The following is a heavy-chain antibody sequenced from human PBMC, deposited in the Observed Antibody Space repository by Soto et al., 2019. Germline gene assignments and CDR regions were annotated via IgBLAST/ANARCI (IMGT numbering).Heavy chain of an antibody. CDR2: ISASGGST. J-gene: IGHJ3*02. CDR1: GFTFSTYA. V-gene: IGHV3-64*02. D-gene: IGHD6-19*01. Sequence: PGGSLRLSCAASGFTFSTYAMTWVRQAPGKGLEYVSAISASGGSTYYADSVKGRFTISRDNSKNTLYLQMGSLRAEDTAVYYCARDRCGSRGCHNTFDIWGQGTMVTVSS. CDR3: ARDRCGSRGCHNTFDI.